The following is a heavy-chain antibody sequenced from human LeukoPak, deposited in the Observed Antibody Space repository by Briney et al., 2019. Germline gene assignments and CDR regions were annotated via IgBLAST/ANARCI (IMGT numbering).Heavy chain of an antibody. CDR1: GFTFSDYY. CDR2: ISSSGSTT. D-gene: IGHD3-10*01. J-gene: IGHJ3*02. Sequence: GGSLRLSCAASGFTFSDYYMSWIRQAPGKGLEWVSYISSSGSTTYYADSVKGRFTISRDNSKNTLYLQMNSLRAEDTAVYYCAKDPFDVLWFGEPQKGAFDIWGQGTMVTVSS. V-gene: IGHV3-11*01. CDR3: AKDPFDVLWFGEPQKGAFDI.